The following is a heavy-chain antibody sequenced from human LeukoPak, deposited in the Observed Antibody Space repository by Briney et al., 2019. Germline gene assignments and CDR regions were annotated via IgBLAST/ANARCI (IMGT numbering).Heavy chain of an antibody. V-gene: IGHV3-30-3*01. CDR1: GFLFSRYA. J-gene: IGHJ4*02. Sequence: GGSLTPSRAASGFLFSRYAIHWVRLAPGKGRGWVAVVSYGGSNKNYAASAKGPFTVSSEKSKNTLYLQMNSLRAEGTAVYYCARVGGAILWFGEVWDWGERTLVTVSS. D-gene: IGHD3-10*01. CDR3: ARVGGAILWFGEVWD. CDR2: VSYGGSNK.